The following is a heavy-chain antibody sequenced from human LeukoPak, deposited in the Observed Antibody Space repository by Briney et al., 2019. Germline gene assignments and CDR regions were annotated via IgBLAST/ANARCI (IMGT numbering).Heavy chain of an antibody. V-gene: IGHV1-18*01. CDR2: ISAYNGNT. J-gene: IGHJ4*02. CDR1: GYTFTSYG. CDR3: ARVRIAVAGKYYFDY. D-gene: IGHD6-19*01. Sequence: GASVKVSCKASGYTFTSYGISWVRQAPGQGLEWMGWISAYNGNTNYAQKLQGRVTMTTDTSTSTAYMELRSLRSDDTAVYYCARVRIAVAGKYYFDYWGQGTLVTVSS.